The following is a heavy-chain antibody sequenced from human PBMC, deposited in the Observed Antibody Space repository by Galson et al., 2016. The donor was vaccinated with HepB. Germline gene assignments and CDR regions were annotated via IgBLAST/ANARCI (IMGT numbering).Heavy chain of an antibody. Sequence: SLRLSCAASGFAFSGYAMTWVRQAPGKGLEWVSAISARGGETFYGDPARGRFSISRDNYRNTLYQEMNSLRLEDTAIYYWAKELRFGESAIDYWGQGILVTVSS. CDR3: AKELRFGESAIDY. CDR1: GFAFSGYA. D-gene: IGHD3-10*01. CDR2: ISARGGET. V-gene: IGHV3-23*01. J-gene: IGHJ4*02.